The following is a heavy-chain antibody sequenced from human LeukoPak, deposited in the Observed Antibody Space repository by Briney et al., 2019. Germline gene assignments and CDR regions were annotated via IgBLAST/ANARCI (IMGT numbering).Heavy chain of an antibody. CDR1: GFTVSSNY. CDR2: IYSGGST. CDR3: ARPGWFREDHDAFDI. V-gene: IGHV3-66*04. Sequence: GGSLRLSCAAPGFTVSSNYMSWVRQAPGKGLEWVSVIYSGGSTYYADSVKGRFTISRDNSKNTLYLQMNSLRAEDTAVYYCARPGWFREDHDAFDIWGQGTMVTVSS. J-gene: IGHJ3*02. D-gene: IGHD3-10*01.